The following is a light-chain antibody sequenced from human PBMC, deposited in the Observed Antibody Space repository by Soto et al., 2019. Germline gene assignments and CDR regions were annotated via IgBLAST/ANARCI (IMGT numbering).Light chain of an antibody. Sequence: EIVLTQSPGTLSLSPGERATLSGRTSQSFTSNYLAWYQQKPGQAPRLLIYGASSRATGIPDRFSGSGSGTDFTLTISRLEPADFAVYYCQQYGSSPRTFGQGTKVEVK. CDR3: QQYGSSPRT. CDR2: GAS. J-gene: IGKJ1*01. CDR1: QSFTSNY. V-gene: IGKV3-20*01.